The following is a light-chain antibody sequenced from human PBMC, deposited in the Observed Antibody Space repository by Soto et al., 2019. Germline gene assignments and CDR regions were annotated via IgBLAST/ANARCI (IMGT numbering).Light chain of an antibody. CDR1: SSDVGGYNY. CDR2: DVS. V-gene: IGLV2-14*01. Sequence: QSVLTQPASRSGAPGQSITISCTGTSSDVGGYNYVSWYQQHPGKAPKLMIYDVSNRPSGVSNRFSGSKSGNTASLTISGLQAEDEADYYCSSYTSSSTLGVFGTGTKVTVL. CDR3: SSYTSSSTLGV. J-gene: IGLJ1*01.